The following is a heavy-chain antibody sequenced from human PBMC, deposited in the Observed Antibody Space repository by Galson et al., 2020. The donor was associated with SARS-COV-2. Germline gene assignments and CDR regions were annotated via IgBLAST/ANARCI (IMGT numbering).Heavy chain of an antibody. Sequence: GGSLRLSCAASGFTFSNCSMNWVRQAPGKGLEWVSSISSSGAYIYYADAVKGRFTISRDNAKNSLYLRMNSLRAQDTAVYYCTRGTRMPMADIAGFESWVQGTLVTVPS. J-gene: IGHJ4*02. V-gene: IGHV3-21*01. D-gene: IGHD2-15*01. CDR3: TRGTRMPMADIAGFES. CDR2: ISSSGAYI. CDR1: GFTFSNCS.